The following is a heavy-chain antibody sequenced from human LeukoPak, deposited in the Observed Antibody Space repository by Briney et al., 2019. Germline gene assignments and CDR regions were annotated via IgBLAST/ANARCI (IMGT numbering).Heavy chain of an antibody. CDR1: GYTFSSYG. D-gene: IGHD3-10*01. Sequence: ASVKVSCKASGYTFSSYGISWVRQAPGQGLEWMGWISAYNGNTNYAQKLQGRVTMTTDTSTSTAYMELRSLRSDDTAVYYCARDSTQIYHYGPGRLIDYWGQGTLVTVSS. V-gene: IGHV1-18*01. CDR2: ISAYNGNT. J-gene: IGHJ4*02. CDR3: ARDSTQIYHYGPGRLIDY.